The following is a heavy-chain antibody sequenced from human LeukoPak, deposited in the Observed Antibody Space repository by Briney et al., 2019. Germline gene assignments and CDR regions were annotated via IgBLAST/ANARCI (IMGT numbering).Heavy chain of an antibody. J-gene: IGHJ4*02. V-gene: IGHV3-74*03. Sequence: GGSLRLSCEPSGFPFSSYWMLWVRQAPGKGLVWVSRISGDGTIKTYADFVRGRFTIPRDNTKNILYLQMNSLRVEDTAIYFCSRSQFDYWGQGVLGHVSS. CDR3: SRSQFDY. CDR1: GFPFSSYW. CDR2: ISGDGTIK.